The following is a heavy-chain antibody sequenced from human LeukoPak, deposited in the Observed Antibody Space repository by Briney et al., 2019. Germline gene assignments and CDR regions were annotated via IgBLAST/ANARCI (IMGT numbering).Heavy chain of an antibody. CDR1: GYTFTGYY. V-gene: IGHV1-2*02. D-gene: IGHD6-13*01. J-gene: IGHJ5*02. CDR3: ARDPVAAAGTKWFDP. CDR2: INPNSGGT. Sequence: ASVKVSCKASGYTFTGYYMHWVRQAPGQGLEWMGWINPNSGGTNYAQKFQGRVTITADESTSTAYMELSSLRSEDTAVYYCARDPVAAAGTKWFDPWGQGTLVTVSS.